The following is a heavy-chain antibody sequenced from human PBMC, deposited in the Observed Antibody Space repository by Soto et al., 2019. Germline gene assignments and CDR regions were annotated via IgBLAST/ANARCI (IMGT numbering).Heavy chain of an antibody. J-gene: IGHJ6*02. V-gene: IGHV1-69*13. CDR1: GGSFGSYA. CDR3: ARDDGSSGWKNYGMDV. CDR2: IIPIFGTA. Sequence: SVKVSCKASGGSFGSYAISWVRQAPGQGLEWMGGIIPIFGTANYAQKFQGRVTITADESTSTAYMELSSLRSEDTAVYYCARDDGSSGWKNYGMDVWGQGTTVTVSS. D-gene: IGHD6-19*01.